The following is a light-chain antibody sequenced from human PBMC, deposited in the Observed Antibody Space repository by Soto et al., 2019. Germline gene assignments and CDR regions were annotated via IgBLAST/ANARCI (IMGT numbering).Light chain of an antibody. CDR3: QQYGSSPWT. Sequence: ETVLTQSPGTLSLSPGERATLSCRASQPFRRNYLAWYRQTPGQAPRLLIYGASNRATGIADRFSGSGSGTDFTLIISRLEPEDFALYYCQQYGSSPWTFGQGTKVEIK. V-gene: IGKV3-20*01. J-gene: IGKJ1*01. CDR2: GAS. CDR1: QPFRRNY.